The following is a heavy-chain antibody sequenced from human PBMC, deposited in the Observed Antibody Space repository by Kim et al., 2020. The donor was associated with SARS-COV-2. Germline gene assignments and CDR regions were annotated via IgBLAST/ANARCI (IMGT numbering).Heavy chain of an antibody. CDR3: ARGFGVVHLYYYYYMDV. D-gene: IGHD3-3*01. J-gene: IGHJ6*03. CDR2: INHSGST. V-gene: IGHV4-34*01. Sequence: SETLSLTCAVYGGSFSGYYWSWIRQPPGKGLEWIGEINHSGSTNYNPSLKSRVTISVDTSKNQFSLKLSSVTAADTAVYYCARGFGVVHLYYYYYMDVWG. CDR1: GGSFSGYY.